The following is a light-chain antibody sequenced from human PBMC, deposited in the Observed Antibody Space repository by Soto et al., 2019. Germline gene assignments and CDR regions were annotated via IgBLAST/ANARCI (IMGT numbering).Light chain of an antibody. CDR3: QQYNSYSHT. V-gene: IGKV1-5*03. CDR2: KAS. J-gene: IGKJ2*01. Sequence: DIPMTQSPSTLSASVGDRVTITCRASQSISSWLAWYQQKPGNSPKLLIYKASSLESGVPSRFSGSGSGTEFTLTISSLQPDGFATYYCQQYNSYSHTFGQGTKLEIK. CDR1: QSISSW.